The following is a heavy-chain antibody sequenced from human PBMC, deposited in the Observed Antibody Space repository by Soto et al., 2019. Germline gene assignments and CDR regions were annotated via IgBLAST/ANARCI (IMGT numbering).Heavy chain of an antibody. V-gene: IGHV3-23*01. CDR1: GFTFSSHA. J-gene: IGHJ4*02. CDR3: ARLPSFYFDY. D-gene: IGHD4-17*01. Sequence: EVQLLESGGDLVQPGGSLRLSCAASGFTFSSHAMSWVRQAPGKGLEWVSVVSAGGGSTYYADSVKGRFTISRDNSKNTLYLQMNSLRAEDTAVYYCARLPSFYFDYWGQGALVTVSS. CDR2: VSAGGGST.